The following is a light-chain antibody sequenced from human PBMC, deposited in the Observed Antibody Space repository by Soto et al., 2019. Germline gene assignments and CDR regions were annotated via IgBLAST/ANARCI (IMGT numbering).Light chain of an antibody. CDR3: QQYGSSGT. J-gene: IGKJ1*01. V-gene: IGKV3-20*01. CDR2: GAS. Sequence: EIVLTQSPGTLSLSPGERANLSCRASQSVSSGYLAWYQQKPGQAPRLLIYGASNRATGIPDRFSGSGSGTDFTLTISRLEPEDFAVYYCQQYGSSGTFGQGTKVDIK. CDR1: QSVSSGY.